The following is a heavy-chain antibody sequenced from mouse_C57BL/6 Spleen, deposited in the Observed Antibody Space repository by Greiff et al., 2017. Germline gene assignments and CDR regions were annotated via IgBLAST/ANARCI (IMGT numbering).Heavy chain of an antibody. CDR3: TRAVSRYFDY. J-gene: IGHJ2*01. V-gene: IGHV6-6*01. Sequence: DVMLVESGGGLVQPGGSMKLSCAASGFTFSDAWMDWVRQSPEKGLEWVAEIRHKANNHATYYAESVKGRFTISRDDSKSSVYLQMNSLRAEDTGIYYGTRAVSRYFDYWGQGTTLTVSS. D-gene: IGHD1-1*01. CDR1: GFTFSDAW. CDR2: IRHKANNHAT.